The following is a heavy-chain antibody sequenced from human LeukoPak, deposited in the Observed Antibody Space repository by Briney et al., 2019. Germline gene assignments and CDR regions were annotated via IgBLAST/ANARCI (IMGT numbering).Heavy chain of an antibody. V-gene: IGHV1-8*01. CDR3: ARPQSGLGWFDP. Sequence: ASVKVSCKASGYTFTSYDINWARQATGQGLEWMGWMSPNSGNTGYAQKFQGRVTMSRNTSISTAYMELSSLRSEDTAVYYCARPQSGLGWFDPWGQGILVTVSS. J-gene: IGHJ5*02. CDR2: MSPNSGNT. CDR1: GYTFTSYD.